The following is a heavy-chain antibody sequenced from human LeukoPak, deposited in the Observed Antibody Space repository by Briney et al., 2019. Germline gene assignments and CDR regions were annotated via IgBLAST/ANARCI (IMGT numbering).Heavy chain of an antibody. J-gene: IGHJ4*02. D-gene: IGHD6-19*01. CDR3: GSRGY. CDR1: GFTFSNYA. Sequence: GGSLRLSCAASGFTFSNYAMHWVRQAPGKGLEWVACISYDGSNKYYSDSVKGRFTISRDNSKDTLYLQMDSLRTEDTAVYYSGSRGYWGQGTLVTVSS. CDR2: ISYDGSNK. V-gene: IGHV3-30-3*01.